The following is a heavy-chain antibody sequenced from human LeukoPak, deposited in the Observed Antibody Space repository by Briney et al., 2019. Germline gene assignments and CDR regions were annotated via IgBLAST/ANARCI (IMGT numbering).Heavy chain of an antibody. V-gene: IGHV1-2*02. J-gene: IGHJ5*02. D-gene: IGHD3-10*01. CDR1: GYTFTGYY. Sequence: GASVKVSCKASGYTFTGYYMHWVRQAPGQGLEWMGWINPNSGGTNYAQNFQGRVTMTRDTSINTAYMELSRLRSDDTAVSYCAREGEDSEDTNWFDPWGQGTLVTVSS. CDR3: AREGEDSEDTNWFDP. CDR2: INPNSGGT.